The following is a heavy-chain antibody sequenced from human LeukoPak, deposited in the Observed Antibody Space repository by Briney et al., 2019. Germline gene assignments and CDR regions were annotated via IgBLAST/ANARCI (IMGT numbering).Heavy chain of an antibody. CDR3: ARGPVVVAATPYYYYGMDV. CDR1: GGSISSSSYY. CDR2: INHSGST. J-gene: IGHJ6*02. V-gene: IGHV4-39*07. D-gene: IGHD2-15*01. Sequence: PSETLSLTCTVSGGSISSSSYYWGWIRQPPGEGLEWIGEINHSGSTNYNPSLKSRVTISVDTSKNQFSLKLSSVTAADTAVCYCARGPVVVAATPYYYYGMDVWGQGTTVTVSS.